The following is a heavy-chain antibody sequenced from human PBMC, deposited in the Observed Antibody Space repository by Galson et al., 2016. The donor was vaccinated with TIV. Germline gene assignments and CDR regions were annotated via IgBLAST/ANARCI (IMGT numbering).Heavy chain of an antibody. D-gene: IGHD2-2*01. CDR2: TYYRSRWYY. Sequence: CAISGDSVSSDSAAWSWVRQSPSRGLEWLGRTYYRSRWYYDYKVSVKSRITINPDTSKNRFSLQLNSVTPEDTAVYYCTRAAGKNGASCYATCETFDIWGQGTMVTVSS. CDR1: GDSVSSDSAA. CDR3: TRAAGKNGASCYATCETFDI. V-gene: IGHV6-1*01. J-gene: IGHJ3*02.